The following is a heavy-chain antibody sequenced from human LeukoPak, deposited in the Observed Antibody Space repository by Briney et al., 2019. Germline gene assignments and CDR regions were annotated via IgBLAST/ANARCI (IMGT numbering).Heavy chain of an antibody. V-gene: IGHV3-23*01. CDR3: AKDRPNFYEASGSYYKMKGDF. Sequence: GGSLRLSCAASGFTFNTHAMSWVRQAPEKGLEWVSSLTRTGRTTYYADSVKGRFTISRDNLKNTVYLQMDSLRGEDTAIYYCAKDRPNFYEASGSYYKMKGDFWGQGTLVTVSS. CDR1: GFTFNTHA. CDR2: LTRTGRTT. D-gene: IGHD3-10*01. J-gene: IGHJ4*02.